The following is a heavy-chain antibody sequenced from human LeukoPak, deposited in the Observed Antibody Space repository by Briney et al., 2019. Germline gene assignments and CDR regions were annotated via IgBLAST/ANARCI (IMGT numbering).Heavy chain of an antibody. CDR3: ARATLQYYFDY. D-gene: IGHD4-11*01. CDR2: ISSSSSYI. CDR1: GFTFSIYE. Sequence: GGSLRLSCAASGFTFSIYEMNWVRQAPGKGLEWVSSISSSSSYIYYADSVKGRFTISRDNAKNSLYLQMNSLRAEDTAVYYCARATLQYYFDYWGQGTLVTVSS. J-gene: IGHJ4*02. V-gene: IGHV3-21*01.